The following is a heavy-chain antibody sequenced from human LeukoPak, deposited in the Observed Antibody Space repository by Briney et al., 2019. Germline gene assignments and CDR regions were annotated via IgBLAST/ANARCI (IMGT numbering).Heavy chain of an antibody. J-gene: IGHJ4*02. CDR3: ATQKYYYDSSGYYYRGGSFDY. Sequence: GRSLRLSCAASGFTFSSYVMHWVRQAPGKGLEWVAVISYDGSNKYYADSVKGRFTISRDNSKNTLYLQMNSLRAEDTAVYYCATQKYYYDSSGYYYRGGSFDYWGQGTLVTVSS. V-gene: IGHV3-30-3*01. D-gene: IGHD3-22*01. CDR2: ISYDGSNK. CDR1: GFTFSSYV.